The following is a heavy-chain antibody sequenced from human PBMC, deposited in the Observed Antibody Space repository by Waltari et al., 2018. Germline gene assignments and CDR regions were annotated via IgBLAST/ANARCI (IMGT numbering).Heavy chain of an antibody. D-gene: IGHD5-18*01. CDR3: ARGPDRAKAGID. V-gene: IGHV4-34*01. CDR1: GGSFSGNY. CDR2: INHSGAA. J-gene: IGHJ4*02. Sequence: QVQLQQWGAGLLKPSETLSLTCAVYGGSFSGNYWNWTPQPPGKGLGWIGEINHSGAATYNPSLKSRVTISIDTSKNQFSLKLNSVTAADTAVYYCARGPDRAKAGIDWGQGTLVTVSS.